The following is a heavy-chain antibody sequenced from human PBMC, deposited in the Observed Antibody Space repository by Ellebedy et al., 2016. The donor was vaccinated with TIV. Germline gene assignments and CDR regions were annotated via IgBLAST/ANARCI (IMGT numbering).Heavy chain of an antibody. CDR1: GYTFTSYG. J-gene: IGHJ4*02. V-gene: IGHV1-18*01. D-gene: IGHD2-15*01. CDR2: ISAYNGNT. Sequence: AASVKVSCKASGYTFTSYGISWVRQAPGQGLEWMGWISAYNGNTNYAQKLQGRVTMTTDTSTSTAYMELRSLRSDDTAVYYCARAPKTSGGSYSDYWGQGTLVTVSS. CDR3: ARAPKTSGGSYSDY.